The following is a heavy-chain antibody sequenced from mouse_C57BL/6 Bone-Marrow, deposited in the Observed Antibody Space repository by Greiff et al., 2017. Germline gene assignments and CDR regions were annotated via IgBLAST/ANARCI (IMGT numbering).Heavy chain of an antibody. J-gene: IGHJ3*01. Sequence: EVQVVESGGGLVQPGESLKLSCESNEYEFPSHDMSWVRKTPEKRLELVAAINSDGGSTYYPDTMERRFIIARDNTKTTLYLLMSSLRSEDTALYYCARRKFPWFAYWGQGTLVTVSA. CDR3: ARRKFPWFAY. CDR2: INSDGGST. V-gene: IGHV5-2*01. CDR1: EYEFPSHD.